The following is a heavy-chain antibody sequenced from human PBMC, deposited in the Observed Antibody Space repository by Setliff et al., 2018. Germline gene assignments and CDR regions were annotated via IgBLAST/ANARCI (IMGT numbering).Heavy chain of an antibody. V-gene: IGHV3-9*03. D-gene: IGHD2-2*01. CDR2: ISWNSGSI. J-gene: IGHJ4*02. CDR1: GFTFDDYA. CDR3: ARSENCFSTHCSPYDY. Sequence: GGSLRLSCAASGFTFDDYAMHWVRQAPGKGLEWVSGISWNSGSIGYADSVKGRFTISRDNAKNSLYLQMNSLRAGDMALYYCARSENCFSTHCSPYDYWGQGTLVTVSS.